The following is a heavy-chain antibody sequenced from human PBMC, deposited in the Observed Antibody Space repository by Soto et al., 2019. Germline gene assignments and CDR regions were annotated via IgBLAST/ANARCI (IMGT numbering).Heavy chain of an antibody. Sequence: EVQLLESGGGVVQPGGSLRLSCAASGFTFSAYDMSWVRQAPGKGLQWVSGAGGSDTDKHYADSVRGRFTVSRDNSKNTLYLEMSSLRVDDTAVYYCAKDATAVNGVWDPFDMWGQGTEVTVSS. CDR3: AKDATAVNGVWDPFDM. CDR1: GFTFSAYD. J-gene: IGHJ3*02. CDR2: AGGSDTDK. V-gene: IGHV3-23*01. D-gene: IGHD2-8*01.